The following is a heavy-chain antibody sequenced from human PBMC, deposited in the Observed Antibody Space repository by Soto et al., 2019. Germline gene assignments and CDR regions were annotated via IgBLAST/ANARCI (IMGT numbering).Heavy chain of an antibody. CDR3: ATVGYCGGEWCYASYYGMDV. J-gene: IGHJ6*02. Sequence: EVQLVESGGGLVKPGGSLRLSCAVSGLTFKNAWMTWVRRAPGKGLEWIGRIKNKPDGGTTDYAAPVKGRFIISRVDSRDMLYLQMHSLTTEDTAVYYCATVGYCGGEWCYASYYGMDVWGQGTTVTVSS. V-gene: IGHV3-15*01. CDR1: GLTFKNAW. CDR2: IKNKPDGGTT. D-gene: IGHD2-21*01.